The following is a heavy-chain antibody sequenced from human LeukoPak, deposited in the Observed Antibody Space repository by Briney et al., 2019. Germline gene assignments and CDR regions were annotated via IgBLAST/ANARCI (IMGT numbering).Heavy chain of an antibody. CDR2: IWYDGSNK. CDR3: VRELEGGLGDY. Sequence: GGSLRLSCAASGFTFSSYAMSWVRQAPGKGLGWAAVIWYDGSNKYYADSVKGRFTISRDNSKNTLYLQMNSLRAEDTAVYYCVRELEGGLGDYWGQGTLVTVSS. J-gene: IGHJ4*02. V-gene: IGHV3-33*08. D-gene: IGHD2-15*01. CDR1: GFTFSSYA.